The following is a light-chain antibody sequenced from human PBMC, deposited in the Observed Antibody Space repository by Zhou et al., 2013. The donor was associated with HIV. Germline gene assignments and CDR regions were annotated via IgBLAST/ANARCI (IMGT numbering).Light chain of an antibody. J-gene: IGKJ2*01. CDR1: QRIGSS. CDR3: QQYDSRYT. V-gene: IGKV1-5*03. Sequence: DIQMTQSPSTLSASVGDRVTLTCRASQRIGSSLAWYQQKPGKAPKLLIYKASSLQSGVPSRFSGSGSGTDFTLTISSLQPDDFATYYCQQYDSRYTFGQGTKLEI. CDR2: KAS.